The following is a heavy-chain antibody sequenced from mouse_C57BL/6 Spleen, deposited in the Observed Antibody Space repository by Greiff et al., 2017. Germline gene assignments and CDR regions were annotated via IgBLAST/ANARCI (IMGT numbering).Heavy chain of an antibody. CDR1: GYTFTSYW. V-gene: IGHV1-61*01. D-gene: IGHD3-2*02. CDR3: ARGGRQLRPYYFDY. J-gene: IGHJ2*01. Sequence: VQLQQPGAELVRPGSSVKLSCKASGYTFTSYWMDWVKQRPGQGLEWIGNIYPSDSETHYNQKFKDKATLTVDKSSSTADMQLSSLTSEDSAVYYCARGGRQLRPYYFDYWGQGTTLTVSS. CDR2: IYPSDSET.